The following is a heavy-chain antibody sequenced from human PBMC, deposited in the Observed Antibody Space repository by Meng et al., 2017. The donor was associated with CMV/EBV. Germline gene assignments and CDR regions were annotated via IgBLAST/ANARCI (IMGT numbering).Heavy chain of an antibody. V-gene: IGHV4-61*01. CDR2: IYNTGST. Sequence: SETLSLTCTVSGASVATDSYYWSWIRQPPGKGLEWIGYIYNTGSTKYNPSLQTRVTVSVDTPKNQFSLKLSSVTAADTATYYCARATVSASGGIDPWGRGTLVTVSS. D-gene: IGHD3-10*01. J-gene: IGHJ5*02. CDR3: ARATVSASGGIDP. CDR1: GASVATDSYY.